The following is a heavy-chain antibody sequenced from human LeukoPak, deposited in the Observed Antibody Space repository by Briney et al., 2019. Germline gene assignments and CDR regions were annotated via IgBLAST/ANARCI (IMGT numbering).Heavy chain of an antibody. CDR2: ISGTGDTT. J-gene: IGHJ4*02. V-gene: IGHV3-23*01. Sequence: GGSLRLSCAASGFTFSTYGMSWVRQAPGKGLEWVSGISGTGDTTYYADSVKGRFTISRDNSKNTLYLQMHSLRADDTAVYYCARDMALWGQGTLVTVSS. D-gene: IGHD4/OR15-4a*01. CDR3: ARDMAL. CDR1: GFTFSTYG.